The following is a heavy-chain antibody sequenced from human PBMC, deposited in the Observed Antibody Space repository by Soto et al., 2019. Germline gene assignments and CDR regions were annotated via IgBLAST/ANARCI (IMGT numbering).Heavy chain of an antibody. Sequence: GESLKISCAASGFTFSSYSMNWVRQAPGKGLEWVSSISSSSSYIYYADSVKGRFTISRDNAKNSLYLQMNSLRAEDTAVYYCAREYYDSRFDWGQGTLVTVSS. CDR3: AREYYDSRFD. D-gene: IGHD3-22*01. V-gene: IGHV3-21*01. J-gene: IGHJ4*02. CDR2: ISSSSSYI. CDR1: GFTFSSYS.